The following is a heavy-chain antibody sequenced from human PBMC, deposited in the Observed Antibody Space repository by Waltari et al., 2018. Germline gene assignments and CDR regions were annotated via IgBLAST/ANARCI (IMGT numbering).Heavy chain of an antibody. Sequence: QVQLQESGPGLVKPSETLSLTCTVSGGSISSYYWSWIRQPPGKGLEWIGLVYYSGSTNSNPSLKSRVTISVDTSKNQFSLKLSSVTAADTAVYYCARGPGGGIDYWGQGTLVTVSS. CDR1: GGSISSYY. J-gene: IGHJ4*02. CDR2: VYYSGST. V-gene: IGHV4-59*01. CDR3: ARGPGGGIDY. D-gene: IGHD1-26*01.